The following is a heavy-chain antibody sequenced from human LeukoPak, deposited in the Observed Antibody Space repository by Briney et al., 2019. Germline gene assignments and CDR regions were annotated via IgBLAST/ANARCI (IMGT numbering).Heavy chain of an antibody. CDR2: IYSGGST. V-gene: IGHV3-53*01. J-gene: IGHJ4*02. CDR1: GFTVSSNY. CDR3: ARGVLELELLSYYFYY. D-gene: IGHD1-7*01. Sequence: GGSLRLSCAASGFTVSSNYMSWVRQAPGKGLEWVSVIYSGGSTYYADSVKGRFTISRDNSKNTLYLQMNSLRAEDTAVYYCARGVLELELLSYYFYYWGQGTLVTVSS.